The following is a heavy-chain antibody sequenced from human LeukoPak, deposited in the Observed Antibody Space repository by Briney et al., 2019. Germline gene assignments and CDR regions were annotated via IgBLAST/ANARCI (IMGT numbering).Heavy chain of an antibody. V-gene: IGHV3-48*03. Sequence: PGGSLRLSCTASGFTFSDYAMNWVREAPGRGLECISFIGSGSSPIYYADSVKGRFTISRDNAKNSLYLQMNSLRAEDTAVYYCAELGITMIGGVWGKGTMVTISS. J-gene: IGHJ6*04. CDR2: IGSGSSPI. CDR1: GFTFSDYA. D-gene: IGHD3-10*02. CDR3: AELGITMIGGV.